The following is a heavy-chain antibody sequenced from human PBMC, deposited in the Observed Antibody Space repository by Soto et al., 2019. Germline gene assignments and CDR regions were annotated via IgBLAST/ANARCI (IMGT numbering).Heavy chain of an antibody. V-gene: IGHV4-39*01. J-gene: IGHJ4*02. D-gene: IGHD6-13*01. Sequence: QLQLQESGPGLVKPSETLSLTCTVSGGSISSSDYYWGWIRQPPGRELEWIGNIYYTGSTYYSPPLKSRVTIFVDMSKNQVSLTLRSVTAADTAVYYCARRAAAGHFDFWGQGTLVTVSS. CDR1: GGSISSSDYY. CDR2: IYYTGST. CDR3: ARRAAAGHFDF.